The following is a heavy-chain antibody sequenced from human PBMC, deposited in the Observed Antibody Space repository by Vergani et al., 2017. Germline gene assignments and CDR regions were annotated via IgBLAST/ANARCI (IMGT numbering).Heavy chain of an antibody. CDR2: IYYSGST. Sequence: QVQLQESGPGLVKPSETLSLTCTVSGGSISSYYWSWIRQPPGKGLEWIVYIYYSGSTNYNPSLKSRVTISVDTSKNQFSLKLSSVTAADTAVYYCARDATTGGFDIWGQGTMVTVSS. D-gene: IGHD5-12*01. J-gene: IGHJ3*02. CDR3: ARDATTGGFDI. V-gene: IGHV4-59*01. CDR1: GGSISSYY.